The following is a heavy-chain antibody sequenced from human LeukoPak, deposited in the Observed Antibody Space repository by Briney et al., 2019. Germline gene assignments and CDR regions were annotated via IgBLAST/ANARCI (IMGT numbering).Heavy chain of an antibody. V-gene: IGHV3-21*01. Sequence: GGSLRLSCAASGFTFSSYNMNWVRQAPGKGLEWVSSITSSSSYIYYADSVKGRFTISRDNAKNSLYLQMNSLRAEDTAVYYCARRGRDSSNQKIFDYWGQGTLVTVSS. CDR3: ARRGRDSSNQKIFDY. CDR1: GFTFSSYN. CDR2: ITSSSSYI. D-gene: IGHD6-13*01. J-gene: IGHJ4*02.